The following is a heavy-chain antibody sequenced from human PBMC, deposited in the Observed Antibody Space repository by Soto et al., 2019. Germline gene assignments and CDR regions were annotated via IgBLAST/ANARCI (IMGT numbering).Heavy chain of an antibody. J-gene: IGHJ4*02. CDR2: IYWDDDK. D-gene: IGHD4-17*01. CDR3: AHSYGNSNFDY. V-gene: IGHV2-5*02. CDR1: GFSLSTSGVG. Sequence: QITLKESGPTLVKPTQTLTLTCTFSGFSLSTSGVGVGWIRQPPGKALEWLALIYWDDDKRYSPSLKSRLTSTMDTFKHLVVLTMTTMDPVDTATYYRAHSYGNSNFDYWGQGTLVTVSS.